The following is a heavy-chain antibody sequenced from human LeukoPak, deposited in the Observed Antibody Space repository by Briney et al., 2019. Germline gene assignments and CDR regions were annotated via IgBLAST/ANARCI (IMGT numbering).Heavy chain of an antibody. D-gene: IGHD3-3*01. Sequence: SETLSLTCAVSGGSISSGGYSWSWIRQPPGKGLEWIGYIYHSGSTYYDPSLKSRVTISVDTSKNQFSLKLSSVTAADTAVYYCARYDFWSGYYAFDIWGQGTMVTVSS. CDR2: IYHSGST. CDR3: ARYDFWSGYYAFDI. CDR1: GGSISSGGYS. J-gene: IGHJ3*02. V-gene: IGHV4-30-2*02.